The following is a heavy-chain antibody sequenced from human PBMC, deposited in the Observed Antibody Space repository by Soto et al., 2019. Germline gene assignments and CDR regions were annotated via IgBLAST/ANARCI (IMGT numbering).Heavy chain of an antibody. J-gene: IGHJ6*03. Sequence: EVQLAESGGGLAQPGGSLRLSCAASGFTFSGYAMDWVRQAPGKGLEYVSGISSNGVGTYYANSVQGRFTISRDNSKNTVYLQMGSLRPEDRAVYYCARRARPDVYYMDVWGKGTTVTVSS. CDR1: GFTFSGYA. V-gene: IGHV3-64*01. CDR3: ARRARPDVYYMDV. CDR2: ISSNGVGT. D-gene: IGHD6-6*01.